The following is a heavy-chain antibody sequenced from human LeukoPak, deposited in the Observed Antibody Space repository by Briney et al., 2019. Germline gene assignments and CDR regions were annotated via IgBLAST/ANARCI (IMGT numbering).Heavy chain of an antibody. CDR1: EFTFTHYG. D-gene: IGHD1-26*01. V-gene: IGHV3-48*04. J-gene: IGHJ4*02. Sequence: GGSLRLSCAATEFTFTHYGMDWVRQAPGKGLEWVSCISGDTRTIYYADSVKGRFTISRDNAKNSLYLQMNSLRADDTAVYYCARGGATKTFDYWGQGTLVTVS. CDR3: ARGGATKTFDY. CDR2: ISGDTRTI.